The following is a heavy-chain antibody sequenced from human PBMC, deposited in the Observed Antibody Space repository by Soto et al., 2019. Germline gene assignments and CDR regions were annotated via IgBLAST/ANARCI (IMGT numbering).Heavy chain of an antibody. J-gene: IGHJ5*02. CDR1: GYSFTGYY. CDR3: ARGHCSGVICYSVAQNWFDP. CDR2: INPNSGGT. D-gene: IGHD2-15*01. Sequence: GASVKVSCKASGYSFTGYYMHWVRQAPGQGLEWMGWINPNSGGTNYAQKFQGWVTMTRDTSISTAYMELSRLRSDDTAVYYCARGHCSGVICYSVAQNWFDPWGQGTLVTVSS. V-gene: IGHV1-2*04.